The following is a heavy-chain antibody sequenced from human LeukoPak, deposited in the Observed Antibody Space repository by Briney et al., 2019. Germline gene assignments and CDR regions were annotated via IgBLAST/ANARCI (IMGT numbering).Heavy chain of an antibody. CDR3: ARDRSYYDFWSGYSLLGAFDI. CDR1: GYTFTNYG. Sequence: ASVKVSCKASGYTFTNYGFNWVRQAPGQGLEWMGWISAYNGNTNYAQKLQDRVTMTTDTSTSTAYMELSSLRSEDTAVYYCARDRSYYDFWSGYSLLGAFDIWGQGTMVTVSS. D-gene: IGHD3-3*01. CDR2: ISAYNGNT. J-gene: IGHJ3*02. V-gene: IGHV1-18*01.